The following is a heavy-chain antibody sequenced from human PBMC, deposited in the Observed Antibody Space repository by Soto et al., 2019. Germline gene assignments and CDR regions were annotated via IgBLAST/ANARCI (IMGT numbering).Heavy chain of an antibody. CDR2: IYYSGST. CDR3: ARDMPYYDILTGPPG. D-gene: IGHD3-9*01. V-gene: IGHV4-30-4*01. J-gene: IGHJ4*02. CDR1: GGSISSGDYY. Sequence: TLSLTCTVSGGSISSGDYYWSWIRQPPGKGLEWIGYIYYSGSTYYNPSLKSRVTISVDTSKNQFSLKLSSVTAADTAVYYCARDMPYYDILTGPPGWGQGTLVTVSS.